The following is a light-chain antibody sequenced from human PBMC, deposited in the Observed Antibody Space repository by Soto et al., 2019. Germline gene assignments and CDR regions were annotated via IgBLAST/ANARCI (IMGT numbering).Light chain of an antibody. CDR3: SSYTGINIYVV. CDR1: SSDVGGYNY. V-gene: IGLV2-8*01. Sequence: QSVLTQPPSASGSPGQSVTISCTGTSSDVGGYNYVSWYQQHPGKAPKLIIYEVSKRPSGVPDRLSGSKSDNTASLTVSGLQAEDEADYYCSSYTGINIYVVFGGGTKLTVL. CDR2: EVS. J-gene: IGLJ2*01.